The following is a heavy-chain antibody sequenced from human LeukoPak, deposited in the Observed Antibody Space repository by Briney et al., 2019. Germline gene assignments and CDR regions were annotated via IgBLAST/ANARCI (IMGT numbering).Heavy chain of an antibody. J-gene: IGHJ4*02. CDR2: IKQDGSEK. CDR1: GFTFSTFW. V-gene: IGHV3-7*01. D-gene: IGHD6-13*01. Sequence: GGSLRLSCAGSGFTFSTFWMTWVRQAPGKGLEWVANIKQDGSEKYYVDSVKGRFTISRDNAKNSLYLQMNSLRAEDTAVYYCARADSSSWYEVWGDIKYYFDYWGQGTLVTVSS. CDR3: ARADSSSWYEVWGDIKYYFDY.